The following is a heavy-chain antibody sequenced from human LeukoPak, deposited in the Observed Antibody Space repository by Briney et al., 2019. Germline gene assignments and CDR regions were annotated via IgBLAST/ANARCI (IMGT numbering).Heavy chain of an antibody. CDR2: INHSGST. CDR3: ARHGSWYYYFDY. J-gene: IGHJ4*02. V-gene: IGHV4-34*01. CDR1: GGSFSGYY. D-gene: IGHD2-2*03. Sequence: SETLSLTCAVYGGSFSGYYWSWIRQPPGKGLEWIGEINHSGSTNYNPSLKSRVTISVDTSKNQFSLKLSSVTAADTAVYYCARHGSWYYYFDYWGQGTLVTVSS.